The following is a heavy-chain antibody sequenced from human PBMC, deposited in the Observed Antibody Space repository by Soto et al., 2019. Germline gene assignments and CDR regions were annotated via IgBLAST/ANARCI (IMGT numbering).Heavy chain of an antibody. CDR1: GGTLSCYT. CDR3: ARDPPSKGFNWLDP. Sequence: GAAVKVTIKACGGTLSCYTSGWVRQANGQGLEWMGRIIPILGIANYAQKFQGRVTITADKSTSTAYMELSSLRSEDTAVYYCARDPPSKGFNWLDPWGQGTLVTVSS. CDR2: IIPILGIA. V-gene: IGHV1-69*04. J-gene: IGHJ5*02.